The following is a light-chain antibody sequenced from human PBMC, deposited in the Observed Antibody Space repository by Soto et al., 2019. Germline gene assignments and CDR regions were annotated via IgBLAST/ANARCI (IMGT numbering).Light chain of an antibody. J-gene: IGLJ3*02. Sequence: QSVLTQPPSASGTPGQRVTISCSGSSSNIGGNTVNWYQQLPGTAPKLLMFANKERPSGVPDRFSASKSGTSASLAINGLQSDDEADYYCATWDDSLNGWGFGGGTKLTVL. CDR2: ANK. CDR1: SSNIGGNT. CDR3: ATWDDSLNGWG. V-gene: IGLV1-44*01.